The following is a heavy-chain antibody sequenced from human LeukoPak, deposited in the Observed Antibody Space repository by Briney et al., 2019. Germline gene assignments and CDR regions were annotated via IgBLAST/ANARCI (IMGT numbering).Heavy chain of an antibody. D-gene: IGHD3-16*01. V-gene: IGHV3-7*01. J-gene: IGHJ3*02. CDR3: LAGGAFDI. Sequence: PGGSLRLSCAASGITFSNEWMSWVRQAPGKGLEWVANIKEDGSEKYYVDAVKGRFTISRDNAKNSLYLLMNSLRVEDAAVYYCLAGGAFDIWGQGTMVTVSS. CDR1: GITFSNEW. CDR2: IKEDGSEK.